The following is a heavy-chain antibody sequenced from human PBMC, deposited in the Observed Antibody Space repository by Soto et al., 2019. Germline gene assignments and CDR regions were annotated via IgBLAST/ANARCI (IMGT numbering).Heavy chain of an antibody. CDR2: IYYSGST. J-gene: IGHJ1*01. V-gene: IGHV4-59*01. CDR3: ARDKTTQH. Sequence: SETLSLTCTVSGGSISSYYWSWIRQPPGKGLEWIGYIYYSGSTNYNPSLKSRVTISVDTSKNQFSLKLSSVTAADTAVYYCARDKTTQHWGQGTLVTVSS. CDR1: GGSISSYY.